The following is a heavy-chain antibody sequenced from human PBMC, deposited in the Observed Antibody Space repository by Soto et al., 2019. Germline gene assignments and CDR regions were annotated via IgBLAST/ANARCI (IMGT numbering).Heavy chain of an antibody. J-gene: IGHJ4*02. CDR3: ARALGSWGAYYFDH. CDR1: GFSLATGGGV. V-gene: IGHV2-5*02. Sequence: QITLKESVPTRVRPTQTLTLTCTVPGFSLATGGGVVAWIRQPPGKAPEGLALIYWDDDKRYSPSLKNRLTITKDTSKNQVVLTVTNMDPVDTVTYYCARALGSWGAYYFDHWGQGTLVTVSS. D-gene: IGHD3-16*01. CDR2: IYWDDDK.